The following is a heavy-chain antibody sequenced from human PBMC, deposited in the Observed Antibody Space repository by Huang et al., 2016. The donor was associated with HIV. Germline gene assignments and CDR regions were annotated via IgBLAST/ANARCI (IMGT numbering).Heavy chain of an antibody. J-gene: IGHJ4*02. V-gene: IGHV4-39*01. CDR2: VYYSWSVYYSGNT. CDR1: GGSISSSNYY. Sequence: QLQLQESGPGLVKPSENLSLTCNVSGGSISSSNYYWGWIRQPPGKGLGWIGSVYYSWSVYYSGNTYHNPTLKSRVTISIDTSKNQFSLSLSSVTATDTAVYYCVRHGRKRHWMVPGGDSYFDYWGQGALVTVSS. D-gene: IGHD3-10*01. CDR3: VRHGRKRHWMVPGGDSYFDY.